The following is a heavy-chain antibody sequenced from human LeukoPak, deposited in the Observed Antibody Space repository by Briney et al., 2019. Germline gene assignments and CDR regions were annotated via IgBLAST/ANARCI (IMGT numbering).Heavy chain of an antibody. CDR3: ARGGGAMVRGVIILRDYYYYMDV. CDR2: ISAYNGNT. V-gene: IGHV1-18*01. D-gene: IGHD3-10*01. Sequence: GASVKVSCKASGYTFTNYGINWVRQAPGQGLEWMGWISAYNGNTNYAQKLQGRVTMTTDTSTSTAYMELRSLRSDDTAVYYCARGGGAMVRGVIILRDYYYYMDVWGKGTTVTISS. J-gene: IGHJ6*03. CDR1: GYTFTNYG.